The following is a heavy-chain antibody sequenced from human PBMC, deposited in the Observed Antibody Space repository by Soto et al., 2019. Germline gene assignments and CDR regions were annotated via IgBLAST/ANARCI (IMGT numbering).Heavy chain of an antibody. V-gene: IGHV4-30-4*01. CDR2: IYYSGST. CDR3: ARARSSGYSRGRVPKLFDE. Sequence: PSETLSLTCTVSGGSISSGDYYWSWIRQPPGKGLEWIGYIYYSGSTYYNPSLKSRVTISVDTSKNQFSLKLSSVTAADTAVYYCARARSSGYSRGRVPKLFDEWGQGTLVTVSS. J-gene: IGHJ4*02. D-gene: IGHD3-22*01. CDR1: GGSISSGDYY.